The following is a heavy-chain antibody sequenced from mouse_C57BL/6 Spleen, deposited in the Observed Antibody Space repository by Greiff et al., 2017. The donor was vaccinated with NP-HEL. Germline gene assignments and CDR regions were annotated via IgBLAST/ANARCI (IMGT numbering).Heavy chain of an antibody. CDR3: ARSVLRYYYFDY. V-gene: IGHV1-50*01. D-gene: IGHD1-1*01. J-gene: IGHJ2*01. Sequence: QVQLKQPGAELVKPGASVKLSCKASGYTFTSYWMQWVKQRPGQGLEWIGEIDPSDSYTNYNQKFKGKATLTVDTSSSTAYMQLSSLTSEDSAVYYCARSVLRYYYFDYWGQGTTLTVSS. CDR2: IDPSDSYT. CDR1: GYTFTSYW.